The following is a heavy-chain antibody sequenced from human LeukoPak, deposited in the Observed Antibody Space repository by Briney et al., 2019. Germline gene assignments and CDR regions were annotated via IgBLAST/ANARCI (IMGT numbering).Heavy chain of an antibody. CDR3: ARQFGGNSEFDY. Sequence: GESLEISCKGSGSSFSAYWIVWVRPMPGKGLEWMGIIFPGDSDTRYSPSFQGQVTISADKSLSTAYLQWSSLKASDTAMYYCARQFGGNSEFDYWGQGTLVTVSS. D-gene: IGHD4-23*01. CDR1: GSSFSAYW. V-gene: IGHV5-51*01. J-gene: IGHJ4*02. CDR2: IFPGDSDT.